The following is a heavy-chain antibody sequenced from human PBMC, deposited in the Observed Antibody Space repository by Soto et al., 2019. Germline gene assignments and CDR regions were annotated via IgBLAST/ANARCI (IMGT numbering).Heavy chain of an antibody. J-gene: IGHJ4*02. V-gene: IGHV1-3*01. Sequence: QVQLVQSGAEVKKRGASVKVSCKASGYIFTSYAMHWVREAPGQRLEWMGWINAGKGNTKYSQKFQGRVTITRDTSASTAYMELSSLRSEDTAVYYCARSAPPIDYWGQGSLVTVSS. CDR2: INAGKGNT. CDR3: ARSAPPIDY. CDR1: GYIFTSYA.